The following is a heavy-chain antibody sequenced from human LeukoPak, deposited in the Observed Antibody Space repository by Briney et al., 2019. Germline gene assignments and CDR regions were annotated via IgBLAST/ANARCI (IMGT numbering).Heavy chain of an antibody. CDR1: GGTFSSYA. Sequence: GASVKVSCKASGGTFSSYAISWVRQAPGQGLEWMGRIIPILGIANYAQKFQGRVTVTADKSTSTAYMELSSLRSEDTAVYYCAREAVMPVAPVKIGTSDRPLYEYYGLDVWGQGTTVTVS. D-gene: IGHD1/OR15-1a*01. V-gene: IGHV1-69*04. CDR3: AREAVMPVAPVKIGTSDRPLYEYYGLDV. J-gene: IGHJ6*02. CDR2: IIPILGIA.